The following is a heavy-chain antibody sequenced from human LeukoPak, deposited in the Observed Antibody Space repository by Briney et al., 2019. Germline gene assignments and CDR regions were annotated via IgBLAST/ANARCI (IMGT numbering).Heavy chain of an antibody. CDR2: ISSSSSYI. CDR1: GFTFSSYS. Sequence: GGSLRLSCAASGFTFSSYSMNWVRQAPGKGLEWVSSISSSSSYIYYADSVKGRFTISRDNAKNSLYLQMNSLRAEDTAVYYCASSPKYYYGSGIDYWGQGTLVTVSS. J-gene: IGHJ4*02. D-gene: IGHD3-10*01. CDR3: ASSPKYYYGSGIDY. V-gene: IGHV3-21*04.